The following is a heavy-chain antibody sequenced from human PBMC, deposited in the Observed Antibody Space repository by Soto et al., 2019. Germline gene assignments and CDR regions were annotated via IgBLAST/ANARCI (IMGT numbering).Heavy chain of an antibody. CDR1: GFSLNTHGVG. CDR3: AHRRPSDYCFDY. CDR2: IYWDDDK. J-gene: IGHJ4*02. Sequence: QITLKESGPTLVKPTQTLTLTCTFSGFSLNTHGVGVGWIRQPPGKALEWLALIYWDDDKRYSPSLKSRLTITKDTSKNQVVLTMSNMDPVDTATYFCAHRRPSDYCFDYWGQGTLVTVSS. V-gene: IGHV2-5*02.